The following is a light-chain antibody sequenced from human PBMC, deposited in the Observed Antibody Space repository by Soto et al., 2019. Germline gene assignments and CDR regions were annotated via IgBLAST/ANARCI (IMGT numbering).Light chain of an antibody. J-gene: IGKJ1*01. Sequence: EIVMTQSPATLSVSPGERATLSCRASQSVGSNLAWYQQKPGQAPRLLIYSASTRATGIPARFRGSGSGTEITLTISSLQSEDFAIYFCQQYNNWPPDRTFGQGTKVEIK. V-gene: IGKV3-15*01. CDR2: SAS. CDR1: QSVGSN. CDR3: QQYNNWPPDRT.